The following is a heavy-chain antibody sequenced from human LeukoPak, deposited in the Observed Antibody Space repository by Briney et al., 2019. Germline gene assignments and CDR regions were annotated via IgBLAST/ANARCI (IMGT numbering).Heavy chain of an antibody. V-gene: IGHV4-34*01. J-gene: IGHJ5*02. CDR3: ARSAGIQWLVPRDWFDP. CDR1: GFTFSDYY. Sequence: GSLRLSCAASGFTFSDYYMSWIRQPPGKGLEWIGEINHSGSTNYNPSLKSRVTISVDTSKNQFSLKLSSVTAADTAVYYCARSAGIQWLVPRDWFDPWGQGTLVTVSS. D-gene: IGHD6-19*01. CDR2: INHSGST.